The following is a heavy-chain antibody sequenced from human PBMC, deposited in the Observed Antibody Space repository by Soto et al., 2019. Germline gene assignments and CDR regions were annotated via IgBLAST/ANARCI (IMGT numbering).Heavy chain of an antibody. Sequence: SETLSLTCSFSGDSVTSHYLTWIRQSPEKGLEWIGYMHYTGFSHYNPSLKSRLTISVDRSKNQFSLKLTSVTVADTAVYYCASCGIAARRGWYVMDVWGQGTTVTVSS. D-gene: IGHD6-6*01. CDR1: GDSVTSHY. CDR3: ASCGIAARRGWYVMDV. J-gene: IGHJ6*02. CDR2: MHYTGFS. V-gene: IGHV4-59*02.